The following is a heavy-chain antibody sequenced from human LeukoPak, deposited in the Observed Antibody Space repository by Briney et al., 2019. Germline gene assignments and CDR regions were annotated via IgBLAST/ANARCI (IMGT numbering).Heavy chain of an antibody. J-gene: IGHJ4*02. CDR1: GFTLSSYG. CDR3: ARDGGLYSVVRGADYNCFDY. D-gene: IGHD3-10*01. Sequence: PGGSLRLSCEASGFTLSSYGIHWVRQAPGKGLEWVAFIQYDGTNEYYADSVKGRFTVSRDNSQYTVYLQMSSLRPEDTAVYYCARDGGLYSVVRGADYNCFDYWGQGTLVTVSS. V-gene: IGHV3-30*02. CDR2: IQYDGTNE.